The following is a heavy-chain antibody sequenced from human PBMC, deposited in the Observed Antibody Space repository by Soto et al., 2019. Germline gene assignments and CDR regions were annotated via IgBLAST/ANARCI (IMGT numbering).Heavy chain of an antibody. CDR1: GFTFSYYY. CDR3: ARDRAHSSSWYYFDY. V-gene: IGHV3-11*06. J-gene: IGHJ4*02. D-gene: IGHD6-13*01. CDR2: ISSSSSYT. Sequence: PGGSLRLSCAASGFTFSYYYMSWIRQSPGKGLEWVSYISSSSSYTNYADSVKGRFTISRDNAKNSLYLQMNSLRAEDTAVYYCARDRAHSSSWYYFDYWGQGTLVTV.